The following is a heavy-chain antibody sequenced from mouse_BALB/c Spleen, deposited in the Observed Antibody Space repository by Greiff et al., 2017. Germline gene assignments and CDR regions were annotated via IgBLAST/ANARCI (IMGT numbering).Heavy chain of an antibody. V-gene: IGHV5-6*01. D-gene: IGHD1-2*01. J-gene: IGHJ2*01. CDR2: ISSGGSYT. CDR1: GFTFSSYG. CDR3: ASTTAFDY. Sequence: EVKLVESGGDLVKPGGSLKLSCAASGFTFSSYGMSWVRQTPDKRLEWVATISSGGSYTYYPDSVKGRFTISRDNAKNTLYLQMSRLKSEDTAMYYCASTTAFDYWGQGTTLTVSS.